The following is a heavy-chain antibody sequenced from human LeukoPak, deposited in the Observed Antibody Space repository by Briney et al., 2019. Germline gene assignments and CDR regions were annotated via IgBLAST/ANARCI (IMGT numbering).Heavy chain of an antibody. CDR3: ARGVWQWRNWFDP. Sequence: SETLSLTCTVSGGSISSYYWSWIRQPPGKGLEWIGYIYYSGSTNYNPSLKSRVTISVDTSKNQFSLKLSSVTAADTAVYYCARGVWQWRNWFDPWGRGTLVTVSS. V-gene: IGHV4-59*08. D-gene: IGHD6-19*01. CDR1: GGSISSYY. CDR2: IYYSGST. J-gene: IGHJ5*02.